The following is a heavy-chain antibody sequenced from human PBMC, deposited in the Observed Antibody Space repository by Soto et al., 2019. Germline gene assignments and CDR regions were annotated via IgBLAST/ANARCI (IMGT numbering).Heavy chain of an antibody. V-gene: IGHV1-69*04. Sequence: SVKVSCKASGYTVTGYDIHWVRQATGQGLEWMGRIIPILGIANYAQKFQGRVTITADKSTSTAYMELSSLRSEDTAVYYCARVTSGSFVFDYWGQGSLDTGSS. CDR2: IIPILGIA. J-gene: IGHJ4*02. D-gene: IGHD3-3*01. CDR3: ARVTSGSFVFDY. CDR1: GYTVTGYD.